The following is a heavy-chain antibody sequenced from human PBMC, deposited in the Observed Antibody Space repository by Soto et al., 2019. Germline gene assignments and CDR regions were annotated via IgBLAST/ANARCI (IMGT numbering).Heavy chain of an antibody. CDR3: AKVIWGWFPQGENWFDP. V-gene: IGHV3-23*01. J-gene: IGHJ5*02. CDR2: ISGSGGST. Sequence: PGGSLRLSCAASGFTFSSYAMSWVRQAPGKGLEWVSAISGSGGSTYYADSVKDRFTISRDNSKNTLYLQMNSLRAEDTAVYYCAKVIWGWFPQGENWFDPWGQGTLVTVSS. CDR1: GFTFSSYA. D-gene: IGHD2-21*01.